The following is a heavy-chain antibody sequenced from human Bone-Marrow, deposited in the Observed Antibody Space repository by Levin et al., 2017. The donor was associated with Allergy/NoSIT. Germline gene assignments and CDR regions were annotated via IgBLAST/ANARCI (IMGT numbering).Heavy chain of an antibody. Sequence: GGSLRLSCAASGFTFDDYAMHWVRQAPGKGLEWVSGISWNSGSIGYADSVKGRFTISRDNAKNSLYLQMNSLRAEDTALYYCAKVGSGHDIGSWGQGTLVTVSS. CDR3: AKVGSGHDIGS. D-gene: IGHD5-12*01. CDR1: GFTFDDYA. V-gene: IGHV3-9*01. J-gene: IGHJ4*02. CDR2: ISWNSGSI.